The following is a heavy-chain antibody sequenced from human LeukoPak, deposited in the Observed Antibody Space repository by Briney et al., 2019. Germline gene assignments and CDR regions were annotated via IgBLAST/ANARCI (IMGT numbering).Heavy chain of an antibody. CDR1: GFTFSSYG. CDR3: ARDLSSSWYFDY. CDR2: IWYDGSNK. J-gene: IGHJ4*02. V-gene: IGHV3-33*01. D-gene: IGHD6-13*01. Sequence: PGRSLRLSCAASGFTFSSYGMHWVRQPPAKGRGWVAVIWYDGSNKYYADSVKGRFTISRDNSKNTLYLQMNSLRAEDTAVYYCARDLSSSWYFDYWGQGTLVTVSS.